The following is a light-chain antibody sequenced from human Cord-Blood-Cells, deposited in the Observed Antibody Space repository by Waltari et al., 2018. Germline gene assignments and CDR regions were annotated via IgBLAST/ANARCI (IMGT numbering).Light chain of an antibody. CDR3: QQYYSTPWT. CDR1: QSVLYSSNNKNY. J-gene: IGKJ1*01. V-gene: IGKV4-1*01. Sequence: DIVMTQSPDSLAVSLGERATINCKSSQSVLYSSNNKNYLAWYQPKPGQPPKLLIYWASTRESGVPDRFSGGGSRTDFTLTISSLQAEDVAVYYCQQYYSTPWTFGQGTKVEIK. CDR2: WAS.